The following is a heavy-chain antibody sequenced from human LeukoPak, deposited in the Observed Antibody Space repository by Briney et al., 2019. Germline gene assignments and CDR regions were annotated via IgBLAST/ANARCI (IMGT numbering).Heavy chain of an antibody. V-gene: IGHV3-23*01. J-gene: IGHJ6*02. CDR1: GFTFSSYA. Sequence: PGGSLRLSCAASGFTFSSYAMSWVRQAPGKGLEWVSSISGSGGTTRYADSVEGRFTISRDNSKNTLYLETNSLRAEDTAVYYCARIGVAGHGMDVWGQGTTVTVSS. CDR3: ARIGVAGHGMDV. D-gene: IGHD6-19*01. CDR2: ISGSGGTT.